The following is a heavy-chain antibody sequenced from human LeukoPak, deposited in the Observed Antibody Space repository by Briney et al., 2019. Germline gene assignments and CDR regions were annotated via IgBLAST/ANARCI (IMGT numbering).Heavy chain of an antibody. J-gene: IGHJ5*02. D-gene: IGHD2-2*01. CDR2: INHSGST. CDR3: AREARRTYCSSTSCYRGRGGWFDP. V-gene: IGHV4-34*01. CDR1: GGSFSGYY. Sequence: SETLSLTCAVYGGSFSGYYWSWIRQPPGKGLEWIGEINHSGSTNYNPSLKSRVTISVDTSKNQFSLKLSSVTAADTAVYYCAREARRTYCSSTSCYRGRGGWFDPWGQGTLVTVSS.